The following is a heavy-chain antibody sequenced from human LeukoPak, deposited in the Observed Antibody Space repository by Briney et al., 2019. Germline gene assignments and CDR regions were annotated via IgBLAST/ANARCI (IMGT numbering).Heavy chain of an antibody. CDR3: AKDNDSSGYSYAFDI. CDR1: GFTFGDYA. Sequence: PGRSLRLSCAASGFTFGDYAMHWVRQAPGKGLEWVSGISWNSGSIGYADSVKGRFTIPRDNAKNSLYLQMNSLRAEDMALYYCAKDNDSSGYSYAFDIWGQGAMVTVSS. D-gene: IGHD3-22*01. CDR2: ISWNSGSI. J-gene: IGHJ3*02. V-gene: IGHV3-9*03.